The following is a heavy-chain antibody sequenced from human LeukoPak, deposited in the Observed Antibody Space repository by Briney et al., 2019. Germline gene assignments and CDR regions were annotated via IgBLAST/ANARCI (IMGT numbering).Heavy chain of an antibody. CDR2: ISGSGDST. CDR1: GFIVSQNY. V-gene: IGHV3-23*01. D-gene: IGHD3-10*01. Sequence: GGSLRLSCAASGFIVSQNYMSWVRQAPGKGLEWVSAISGSGDSTYYADSVKGRFTISRDNSKNTLYLQMNSLRAEDTAVYYCAKDRGIISDYWGQGTLVTVSS. J-gene: IGHJ4*02. CDR3: AKDRGIISDY.